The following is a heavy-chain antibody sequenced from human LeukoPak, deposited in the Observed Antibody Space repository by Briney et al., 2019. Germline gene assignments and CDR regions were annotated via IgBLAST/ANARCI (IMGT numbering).Heavy chain of an antibody. CDR1: GFTFSNAW. Sequence: GGSLRLSCAASGFTFSNAWMNWVRQAPGKGLEWVGHIKSKTDGGTTDYAAPVKGRFTISRDDSKNTLYLQMNSLKTEDTAVYYCLRGFDPWGQGTLVTVSS. V-gene: IGHV3-15*07. J-gene: IGHJ5*02. CDR3: LRGFDP. CDR2: IKSKTDGGTT.